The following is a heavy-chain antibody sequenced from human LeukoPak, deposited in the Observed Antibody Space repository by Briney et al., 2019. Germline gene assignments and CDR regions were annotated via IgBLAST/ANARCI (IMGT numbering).Heavy chain of an antibody. V-gene: IGHV3-23*01. CDR3: AKHRSRGRWSDAFDI. Sequence: GGSLRLSCATSGFTFSTYAMSWVRQAPGEGLEWVSDISGSGGITYYADSVKGRFTISRDISKNTLYLQMNSLRAEDTAVYYCAKHRSRGRWSDAFDIWGQGTMVTVSS. D-gene: IGHD2-15*01. CDR2: ISGSGGIT. J-gene: IGHJ3*02. CDR1: GFTFSTYA.